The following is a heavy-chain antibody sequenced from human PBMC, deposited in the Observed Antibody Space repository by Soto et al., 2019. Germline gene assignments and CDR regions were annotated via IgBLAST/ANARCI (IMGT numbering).Heavy chain of an antibody. Sequence: EVQLVESGGGLVQPGGSLRLSCAASGFTFSDHYMDWVRQAPGKGLEWVGRSRNKANSYTTEYAASVKDRFTVSRDDSKNSLYLQMNSLKTEDTAVYYCASTAAAGNGAFDYWGQGTLVTVSS. V-gene: IGHV3-72*01. D-gene: IGHD6-13*01. CDR2: SRNKANSYTT. CDR1: GFTFSDHY. J-gene: IGHJ4*02. CDR3: ASTAAAGNGAFDY.